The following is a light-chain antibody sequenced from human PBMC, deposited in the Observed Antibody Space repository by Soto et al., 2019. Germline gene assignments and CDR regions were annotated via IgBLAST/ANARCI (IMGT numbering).Light chain of an antibody. CDR2: DAS. J-gene: IGKJ3*01. CDR3: QQRSNWPRVT. V-gene: IGKV3-11*01. CDR1: QSVSSY. Sequence: EIVLTQSPATLSLSPGERATLSCRASQSVSSYLAWYPQKPGQAPRLLIYDASIRATGIPARFSGSGSGTDFTLTISSLEPEDFAVYYCQQRSNWPRVTFGPGTKVDIK.